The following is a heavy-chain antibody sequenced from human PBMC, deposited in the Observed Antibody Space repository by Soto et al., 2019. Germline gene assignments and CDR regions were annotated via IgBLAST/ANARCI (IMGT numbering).Heavy chain of an antibody. CDR3: ARESPYSGNFDY. CDR2: IGTTGDT. D-gene: IGHD1-26*01. Sequence: EVQLMESGGGLVQPGGSLRLSCAASGFTFSSYDMHWVRQATGKGLEWVSAIGTTGDTYYPVYVKGRFTISRENAKNSLYLQMNSLRAGDTAVYFCARESPYSGNFDYWGQGTLVTVSS. CDR1: GFTFSSYD. J-gene: IGHJ4*02. V-gene: IGHV3-13*01.